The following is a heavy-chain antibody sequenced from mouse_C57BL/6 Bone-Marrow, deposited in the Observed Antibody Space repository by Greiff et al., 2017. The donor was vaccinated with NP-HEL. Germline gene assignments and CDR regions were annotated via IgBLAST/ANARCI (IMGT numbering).Heavy chain of an antibody. J-gene: IGHJ1*03. CDR3: AREGNYYGSQYFDV. CDR1: GYTFTSYG. D-gene: IGHD1-1*01. V-gene: IGHV1-81*01. Sequence: VKLMESGAELARPGASVKLSCKASGYTFTSYGISWVKQRTGQGLAWIGEIYPRSGNTYYNEKFKGKATLTADKSSSTAYMELRSLTSEDSAVYFCAREGNYYGSQYFDVWGTGTTVTVSS. CDR2: IYPRSGNT.